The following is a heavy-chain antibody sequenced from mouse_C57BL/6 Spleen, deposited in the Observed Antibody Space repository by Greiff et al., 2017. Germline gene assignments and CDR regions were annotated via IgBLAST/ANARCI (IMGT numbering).Heavy chain of an antibody. D-gene: IGHD1-1*01. CDR1: GFSLSTSNMG. J-gene: IGHJ3*01. CDR3: ARIEDYGSSLAY. Sequence: QVTLQESGPGILKPSPTLSLTCSFSGFSLSTSNMGIGWIRQPSGKGLEWLAHIWWNDDKYYNPSLKSRLTISQDTSNNQGFLKITSGGTADTATDYYARIEDYGSSLAYWGQGTLVTVSA. V-gene: IGHV8-5*01. CDR2: IWWNDDK.